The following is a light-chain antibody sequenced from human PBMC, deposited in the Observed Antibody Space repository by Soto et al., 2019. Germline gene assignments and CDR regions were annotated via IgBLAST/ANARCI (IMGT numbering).Light chain of an antibody. Sequence: EIVLTQSPGTLSLSPGERATLSCRASQSVSSNYLAWYQQKPGQAPRLLIYGASSRATGIPDTFSGSGSGAGSTLTISRLEPEDFAVYYWQQYGSSPRTFGQGTKVEIK. J-gene: IGKJ1*01. CDR1: QSVSSNY. CDR3: QQYGSSPRT. CDR2: GAS. V-gene: IGKV3-20*01.